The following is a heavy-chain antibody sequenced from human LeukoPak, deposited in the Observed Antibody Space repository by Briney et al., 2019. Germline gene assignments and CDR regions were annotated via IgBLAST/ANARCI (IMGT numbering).Heavy chain of an antibody. D-gene: IGHD6-13*01. Sequence: GGSLRLSCAASGFTFSSYWMSWVRQAPGKGLEWVANIKQDGSEKYYVDSVKGRFTISRDNAKNSLDLQMNSLRAEDTAVYYCARELGIAAAGTTGFDYWGQGTLVTVSS. CDR3: ARELGIAAAGTTGFDY. V-gene: IGHV3-7*03. CDR1: GFTFSSYW. J-gene: IGHJ4*02. CDR2: IKQDGSEK.